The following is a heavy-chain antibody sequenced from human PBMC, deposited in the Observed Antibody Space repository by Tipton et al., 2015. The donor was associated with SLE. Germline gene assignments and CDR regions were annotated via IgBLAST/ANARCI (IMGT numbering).Heavy chain of an antibody. Sequence: SLRLSCTASGFAFSFHTMTWVRQAPGKGLEWVSGVTNSGGTTWYADSVKGRFPISRDNSKNTLYLQMNNLRPEDTAVYYCARDAYGDSTVLLDYWGQGTLVTVSS. D-gene: IGHD4-17*01. CDR3: ARDAYGDSTVLLDY. CDR1: GFAFSFHT. CDR2: VTNSGGTT. J-gene: IGHJ4*02. V-gene: IGHV3-23*01.